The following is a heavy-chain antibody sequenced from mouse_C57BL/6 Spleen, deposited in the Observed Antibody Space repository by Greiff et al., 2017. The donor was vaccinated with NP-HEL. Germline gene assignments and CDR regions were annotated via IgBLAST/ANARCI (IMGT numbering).Heavy chain of an antibody. CDR3: AREGAGGWEGYFDV. D-gene: IGHD3-3*01. J-gene: IGHJ1*03. Sequence: VQLQQPGTELVKPGASVKLSCKASGYTFTSYWMHWVKQRPGQGLEWIGNINPSNGGTNYNEKFKSKATLTVDKSSSTAYMQLSSLTSEDSAVDYCAREGAGGWEGYFDVWGTGTTVTVSS. CDR1: GYTFTSYW. CDR2: INPSNGGT. V-gene: IGHV1-53*01.